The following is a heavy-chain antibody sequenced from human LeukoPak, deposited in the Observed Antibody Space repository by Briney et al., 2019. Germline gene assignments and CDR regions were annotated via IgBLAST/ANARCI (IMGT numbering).Heavy chain of an antibody. V-gene: IGHV3-7*01. Sequence: GGSLRLSCAVSGFKFKNYWMTWVRQAPGKGLEWVTTIQPDGNEKYYVDSVKGRFTIARDNAKNSLYLQMNSLRVEDTSVYYCARGHYGMDVWGQGTTVTVSS. CDR1: GFKFKNYW. CDR2: IQPDGNEK. CDR3: ARGHYGMDV. J-gene: IGHJ6*02.